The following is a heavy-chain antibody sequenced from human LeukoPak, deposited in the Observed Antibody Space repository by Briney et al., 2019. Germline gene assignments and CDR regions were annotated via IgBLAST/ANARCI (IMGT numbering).Heavy chain of an antibody. D-gene: IGHD3-22*01. CDR1: GFTFSSYG. Sequence: GGSLRLSCAASGFTFSSYGMHWVRQAPGKGLEWVAFIRYDGSNKYYADSVKGRFTISRDNSKNTLYLQMNSLRAEDTDVYYCAKPQYYYDSSGYYFDYWGQGTLVTVSS. CDR3: AKPQYYYDSSGYYFDY. V-gene: IGHV3-30*02. CDR2: IRYDGSNK. J-gene: IGHJ4*02.